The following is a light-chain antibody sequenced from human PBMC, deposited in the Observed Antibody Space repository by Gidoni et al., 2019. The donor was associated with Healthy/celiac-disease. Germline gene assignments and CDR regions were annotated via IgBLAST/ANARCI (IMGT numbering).Light chain of an antibody. J-gene: IGKJ3*01. V-gene: IGKV3-20*01. Sequence: DIVLTQSPGTLSLSLGERATLSCKASQSVSSSFLAWYQQKPGQAPRLLIYGSSSKATGIPDRCSSSGSGTDFTLTISRLEAEDFAVYYCQQYDSSHITFGPGTKVDIK. CDR3: QQYDSSHIT. CDR2: GSS. CDR1: QSVSSSF.